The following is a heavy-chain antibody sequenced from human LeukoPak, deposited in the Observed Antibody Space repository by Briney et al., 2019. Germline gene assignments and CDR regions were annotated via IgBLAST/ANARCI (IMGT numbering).Heavy chain of an antibody. D-gene: IGHD6-6*01. Sequence: GRSLRPSCAASGFTFDDYAMHWVRQAPGKGLEWVSGISWNSGSIGYADSVKGRFTISRDNAKNSLYLQMNSLRAEDTALYYCAKDYSSSSVVGLDYWGQGTLVTVSS. CDR1: GFTFDDYA. CDR2: ISWNSGSI. V-gene: IGHV3-9*01. J-gene: IGHJ4*02. CDR3: AKDYSSSSVVGLDY.